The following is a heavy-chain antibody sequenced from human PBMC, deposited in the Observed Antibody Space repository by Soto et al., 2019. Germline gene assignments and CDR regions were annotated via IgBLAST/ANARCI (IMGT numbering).Heavy chain of an antibody. D-gene: IGHD3-10*01. J-gene: IGHJ6*02. V-gene: IGHV3-33*01. CDR1: GFTFSSYG. Sequence: GGSLRLSCAASGFTFSSYGMHWVRQAPGKGLEWVAVIWYDGSNKYYADSVKGRFTISRDNSKNTLYLQMNSLRAEDTAVYYCAREGRGRGLLPHYGMDVWGPGTTVTVSS. CDR2: IWYDGSNK. CDR3: AREGRGRGLLPHYGMDV.